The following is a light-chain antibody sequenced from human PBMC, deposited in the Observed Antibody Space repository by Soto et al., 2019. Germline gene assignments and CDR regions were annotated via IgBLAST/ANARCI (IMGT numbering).Light chain of an antibody. Sequence: EIVVPLSPGTLSLPTEERDTPSCRASQSVSNNYLAWYQQKPGQAPRRLIYGASSRATGIPDRFSGSGSGTDFTLTISRLEHEDFAVYYCQQYCSSPTFGEGTRLEI. CDR1: QSVSNNY. J-gene: IGKJ5*01. V-gene: IGKV3-20*01. CDR3: QQYCSSPT. CDR2: GAS.